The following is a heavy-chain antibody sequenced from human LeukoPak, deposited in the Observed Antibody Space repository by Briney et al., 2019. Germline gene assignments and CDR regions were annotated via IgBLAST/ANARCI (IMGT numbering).Heavy chain of an antibody. Sequence: GGSLRLSCAASGFTFSSYSMNWVRQAPGKGLEWVSSISSSSRSYIYYADSVKGRFTISRDNAKNSLYLQMNSLRAEDTAVYYCARGRIAAAGSDDAFDIWGQGTMVTVSS. CDR1: GFTFSSYS. CDR3: ARGRIAAAGSDDAFDI. V-gene: IGHV3-21*01. J-gene: IGHJ3*02. CDR2: ISSSSRSYI. D-gene: IGHD6-13*01.